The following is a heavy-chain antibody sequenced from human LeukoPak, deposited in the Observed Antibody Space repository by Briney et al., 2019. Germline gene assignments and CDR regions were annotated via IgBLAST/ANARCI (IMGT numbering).Heavy chain of an antibody. Sequence: SETLSLTCTVSGGSISSSSYYWGWIRQPPGTGLEWIGYIYYSGSTNYNPSLKSRVTISVDTSKNQFSLKLSSVTAADTAVYYCARGGGVGYYYYYMDVWGKGTTVTVSS. CDR3: ARGGGVGYYYYYMDV. D-gene: IGHD3-16*01. CDR2: IYYSGST. CDR1: GGSISSSSYY. J-gene: IGHJ6*03. V-gene: IGHV4-61*05.